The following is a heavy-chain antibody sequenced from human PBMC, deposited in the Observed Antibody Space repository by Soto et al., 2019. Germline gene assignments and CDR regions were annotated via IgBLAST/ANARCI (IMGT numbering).Heavy chain of an antibody. CDR3: ASWDCGGDCPRFDS. CDR2: IYYSGST. Sequence: SETLSLTCTVSGGSISSYYWSWIRQPPGKGLEWIGYIYYSGSTNYNPSLKSRVTISVDTSKNQFSLKLSSVTAADTAVYYCASWDCGGDCPRFDSWGQGTQVTVSS. CDR1: GGSISSYY. J-gene: IGHJ4*02. V-gene: IGHV4-59*01. D-gene: IGHD2-21*01.